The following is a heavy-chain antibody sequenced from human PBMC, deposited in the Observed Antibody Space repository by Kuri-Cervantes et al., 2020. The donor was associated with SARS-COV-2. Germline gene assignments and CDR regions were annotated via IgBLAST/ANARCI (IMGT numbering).Heavy chain of an antibody. CDR3: ATDTAMVDY. CDR1: GFTFDDYG. D-gene: IGHD5-18*01. V-gene: IGHV3-20*04. CDR2: ITWNGGST. J-gene: IGHJ4*02. Sequence: ETLSLTCAASGFTFDDYGMSWVRQAPGKGLEWASGITWNGGSTGYADSVKGRFTISRDNAKNSLSLQMNSLRAEDTAMYYCATDTAMVDYWGQGTLVTVSS.